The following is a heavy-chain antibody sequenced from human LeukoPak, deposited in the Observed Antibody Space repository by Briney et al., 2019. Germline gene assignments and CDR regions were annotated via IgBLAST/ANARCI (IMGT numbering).Heavy chain of an antibody. CDR1: GFTFGSYT. Sequence: PGGSLRLSCAASGFTFGSYTMSWVRRAPGKGLEWVSGISGSGRTTYYADSVKGRFTISRDNSKNMLFLQMNSLRAEDTAVYYCARVLRYCSGGNCYSGGLGYMDVWGKGTTVTISS. D-gene: IGHD2-15*01. V-gene: IGHV3-23*01. CDR2: ISGSGRTT. CDR3: ARVLRYCSGGNCYSGGLGYMDV. J-gene: IGHJ6*03.